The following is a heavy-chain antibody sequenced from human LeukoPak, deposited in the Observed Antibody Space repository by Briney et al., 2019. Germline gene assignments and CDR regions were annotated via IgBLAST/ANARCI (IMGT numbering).Heavy chain of an antibody. D-gene: IGHD1-26*01. Sequence: PGGSLRLSCAASGFTFSSYSMNWVRQAPGKGLEWVSSISSSSSYIYYADSVKGRFTISRDNAKNSLYPQMNSLRAEDTAVYYCARDREGATLNDAFDIWGQGTMVTVSS. V-gene: IGHV3-21*01. J-gene: IGHJ3*02. CDR1: GFTFSSYS. CDR2: ISSSSSYI. CDR3: ARDREGATLNDAFDI.